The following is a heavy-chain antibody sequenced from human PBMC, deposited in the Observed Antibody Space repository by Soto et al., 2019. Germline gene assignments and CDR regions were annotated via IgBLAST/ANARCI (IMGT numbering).Heavy chain of an antibody. J-gene: IGHJ4*02. CDR2: IFSSGRT. D-gene: IGHD2-15*01. Sequence: PSXTLSLTCAVSGGAMSSGSYYWCWIRQPPGKGLEWIGSIFSSGRTYYNPSLKSRVTISVDTSKNQFSLKLSSVTAADTAVYYCARQRGRYVAATSFDCWGLGTLVTVSS. CDR3: ARQRGRYVAATSFDC. V-gene: IGHV4-39*01. CDR1: GGAMSSGSYY.